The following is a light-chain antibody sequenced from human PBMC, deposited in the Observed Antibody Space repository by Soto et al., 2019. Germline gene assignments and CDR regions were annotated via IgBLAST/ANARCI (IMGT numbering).Light chain of an antibody. V-gene: IGLV1-51*02. CDR2: ENN. J-gene: IGLJ1*01. CDR1: SSNIGNNY. Sequence: QSVLTQPPSVSAAPGQKVTISCSGSSSNIGNNYVSWYQQLPGTAPKLLIYENNKRPSGIPDRFSGSKSGTSATLGITGLQTGDEADYYCGTWDSSLSAYVFGTGTNDTVL. CDR3: GTWDSSLSAYV.